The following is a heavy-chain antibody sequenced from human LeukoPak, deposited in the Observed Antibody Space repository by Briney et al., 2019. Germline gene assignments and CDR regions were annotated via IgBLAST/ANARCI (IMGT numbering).Heavy chain of an antibody. Sequence: GGSLRLSCAASGFTFSSYAMHWVRQAPGKGLEWVAVISYDGSNKYYADSVKGRFTISRDNSKNTLYLQMNSLRAEDTAVYYCAKDGNILTGYYPDDAFDIWGQGTMVTVSS. CDR2: ISYDGSNK. D-gene: IGHD3-9*01. CDR1: GFTFSSYA. J-gene: IGHJ3*02. CDR3: AKDGNILTGYYPDDAFDI. V-gene: IGHV3-30*04.